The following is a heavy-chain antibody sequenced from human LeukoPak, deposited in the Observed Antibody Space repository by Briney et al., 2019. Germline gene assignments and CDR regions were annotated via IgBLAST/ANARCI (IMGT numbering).Heavy chain of an antibody. V-gene: IGHV4-39*01. CDR1: GASITIPDNY. CDR3: ATGEHQVQRPPGDY. CDR2: ISHTGTT. J-gene: IGHJ4*02. D-gene: IGHD7-27*01. Sequence: PSETLSLTCAVSGASITIPDNYWGWIRLPPGKGLEWIGTISHTGTTYYNPSLQSRVSISVDKSRNQFSLKLSSVTAADTAVYYCATGEHQVQRPPGDYWGQGTQVTVSS.